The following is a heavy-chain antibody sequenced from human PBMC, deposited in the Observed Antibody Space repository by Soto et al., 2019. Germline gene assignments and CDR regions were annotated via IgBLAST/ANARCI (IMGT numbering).Heavy chain of an antibody. V-gene: IGHV3-30-3*01. J-gene: IGHJ6*02. CDR3: ARSQGDYDILTGQEDYYYGMDV. CDR2: ISYDGSNK. Sequence: GGSLRLSCAASGFTFSSYAMHWVRQAPGKGLEWVAVISYDGSNKYYADSVKGRFTISRDNSKNTLYLQMNSLRAEDTAVYYCARSQGDYDILTGQEDYYYGMDVWGQGTTVTVSS. D-gene: IGHD3-9*01. CDR1: GFTFSSYA.